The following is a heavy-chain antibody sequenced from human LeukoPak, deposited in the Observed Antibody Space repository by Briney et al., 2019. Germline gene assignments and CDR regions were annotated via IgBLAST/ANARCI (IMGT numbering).Heavy chain of an antibody. J-gene: IGHJ4*02. V-gene: IGHV1-2*02. D-gene: IGHD3-9*01. CDR1: GYTFTGSY. CDR2: INPNTGGT. Sequence: ASVKVCCKASGYTFTGSYIHWVRQAPGQGLEWVGWINPNTGGTNCAQKLHYRVTMTRDTSISTAYMELSRLRFDDMAVYYCARSPHILTGENFDYWGQGTLVTVSS. CDR3: ARSPHILTGENFDY.